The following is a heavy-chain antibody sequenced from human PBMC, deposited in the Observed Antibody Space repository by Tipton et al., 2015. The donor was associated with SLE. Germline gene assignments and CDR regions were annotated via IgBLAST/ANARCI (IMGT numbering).Heavy chain of an antibody. CDR1: GGSLNNHF. Sequence: TLSLTCTVSGGSLNNHFCSWIRQSAGKGLEWIGRVSPSGGTNYNPSPKSRVTMSVDTSKNQFSLNLSSLTAADTAVYYCVRDPDLQLCSGTTCPDAFDIWGQGTMVTVSS. V-gene: IGHV4-4*07. J-gene: IGHJ3*02. CDR3: VRDPDLQLCSGTTCPDAFDI. D-gene: IGHD2-2*01. CDR2: VSPSGGT.